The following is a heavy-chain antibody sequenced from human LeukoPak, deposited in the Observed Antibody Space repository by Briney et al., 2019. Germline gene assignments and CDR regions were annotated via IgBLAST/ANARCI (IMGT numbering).Heavy chain of an antibody. CDR2: IVLGSDDT. J-gene: IGHJ3*01. CDR1: GISFPTSA. CDR3: AAGSDLYGFDL. Sequence: SVKVSCKASGISFPTSAVQWVRQARGQRLEWMGWIVLGSDDTDYAQKFQQRVTFTRDMSTTTAYMELSSLRSDDTAVYYCAAGSDLYGFDLWGQGTMVTVSS. V-gene: IGHV1-58*01.